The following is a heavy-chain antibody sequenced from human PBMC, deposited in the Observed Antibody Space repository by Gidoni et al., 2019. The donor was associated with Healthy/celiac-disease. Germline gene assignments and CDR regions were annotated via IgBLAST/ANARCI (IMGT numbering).Heavy chain of an antibody. D-gene: IGHD6-19*01. V-gene: IGHV5-51*01. CDR2: IYPGDSDT. CDR3: ARLHSSGWYGRWFDP. CDR1: GYSFTSDW. Sequence: EVQLVQSGAEVKKPGESLKISCKGSGYSFTSDWIGWVRQMPGKGLEWQGIIYPGDSDTRYSPSFQGQVTISADKSISTAYLQWSSLKASDTAMYYCARLHSSGWYGRWFDPWGQGTLVTVSS. J-gene: IGHJ5*02.